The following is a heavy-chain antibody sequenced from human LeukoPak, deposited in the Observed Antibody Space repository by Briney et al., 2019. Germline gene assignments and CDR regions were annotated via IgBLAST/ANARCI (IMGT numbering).Heavy chain of an antibody. D-gene: IGHD3-22*01. J-gene: IGHJ4*02. CDR1: GGSISSGDYY. V-gene: IGHV4-30-4*01. CDR3: ARDQPYYYDSSGYYSDDY. Sequence: PSETLSLTCTVSGGSISSGDYYWSWIRQPPGKGLEWIGYIYYSGSTYYNPSLKSRVTISVDTSKYQFSLKLSSVTAADTAVYYCARDQPYYYDSSGYYSDDYWGQGTLVTVSS. CDR2: IYYSGST.